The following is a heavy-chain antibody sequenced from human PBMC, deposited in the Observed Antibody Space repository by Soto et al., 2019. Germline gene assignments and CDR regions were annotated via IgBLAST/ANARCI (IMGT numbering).Heavy chain of an antibody. CDR2: ISGSGGST. D-gene: IGHD5-12*01. Sequence: EVQLLESGGGLVQPGGSLRLSCAASGFTFSSYAMSWVRQAPGKGLEWVSAISGSGGSTYYADSVKGRFTISRDNSKNTLYLQMNRLRAEDTAVDYCAKERNKWLRFGLDFWGQGTLVTVSS. V-gene: IGHV3-23*01. J-gene: IGHJ4*02. CDR1: GFTFSSYA. CDR3: AKERNKWLRFGLDF.